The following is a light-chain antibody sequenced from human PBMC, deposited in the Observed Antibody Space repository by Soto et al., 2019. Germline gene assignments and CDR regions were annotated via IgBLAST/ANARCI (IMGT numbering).Light chain of an antibody. CDR3: QQRSNLPLIA. Sequence: EMVLTQSPATLSLSPEERATLPCRPSQSVSSYLAWYQQKPGQAPRLLIYDASNRATGIPARFSGSGSGTDFTLTISSLEPEDFAVYYCQQRSNLPLIAFGQGTRLEIK. CDR1: QSVSSY. V-gene: IGKV3-11*01. CDR2: DAS. J-gene: IGKJ5*01.